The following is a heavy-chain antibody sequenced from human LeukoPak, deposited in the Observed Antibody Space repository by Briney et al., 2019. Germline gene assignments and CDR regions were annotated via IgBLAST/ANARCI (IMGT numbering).Heavy chain of an antibody. J-gene: IGHJ4*02. CDR2: INHSGST. D-gene: IGHD3-3*01. CDR3: ARAGRRILRFLEWPNGPDY. Sequence: SETLSLTCAVYGGSFSGYYWSWIRQPPGKGLEWIGEINHSGSTNYNPSLKSRVTISVDTSKNQFSLKLSSVTAADTAVYYCARAGRRILRFLEWPNGPDYWGQGALVTVSS. CDR1: GGSFSGYY. V-gene: IGHV4-34*01.